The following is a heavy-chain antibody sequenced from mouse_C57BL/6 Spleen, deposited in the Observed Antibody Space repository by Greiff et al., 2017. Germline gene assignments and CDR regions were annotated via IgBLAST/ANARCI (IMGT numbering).Heavy chain of an antibody. J-gene: IGHJ3*01. CDR2: ISDGGSYT. CDR1: GFTFSSYA. Sequence: EVKLVESGGGLVKPGGSLKLSCAASGFTFSSYAMSWVRQTPEKRLEWVATISDGGSYTYYPDNVKGRFTISRDNAKNNLYLQMSHLKSEDTAMYYCARGAYDYWGQGTLVTVSA. D-gene: IGHD6-5*01. CDR3: ARGAYDY. V-gene: IGHV5-4*03.